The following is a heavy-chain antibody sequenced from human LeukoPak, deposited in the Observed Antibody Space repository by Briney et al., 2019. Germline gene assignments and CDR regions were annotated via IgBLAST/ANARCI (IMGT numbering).Heavy chain of an antibody. CDR3: ARDLKWSFFAS. D-gene: IGHD2-8*01. J-gene: IGHJ4*02. CDR2: ISSSSSYI. V-gene: IGHV3-21*04. CDR1: GFTFSSYS. Sequence: GGSLRLSCAASGFTFSSYSMNWVRQAPGKGLEWVSSISSSSSYIYYADSVKGRFTISRDNAKNSLYPQMNSLRAEDTAFYYCARDLKWSFFASWGQGTLVTVSS.